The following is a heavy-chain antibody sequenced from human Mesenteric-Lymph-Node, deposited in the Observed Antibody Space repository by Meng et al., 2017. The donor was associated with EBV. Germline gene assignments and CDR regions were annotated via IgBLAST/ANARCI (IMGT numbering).Heavy chain of an antibody. Sequence: HVKLSQGGGRLLEPSETLSLTCAVAGGSISSSNWWSWVRQPPGKGLEWIGEIYHSGSTNYNPSLKSRVTISVDKSKNQFSLNLSSVTAADTAVYYCARVGQWLPIDYWGQGTMVTVSS. D-gene: IGHD6-19*01. CDR2: IYHSGST. CDR1: GGSISSSNW. V-gene: IGHV4-4*02. CDR3: ARVGQWLPIDY. J-gene: IGHJ4*02.